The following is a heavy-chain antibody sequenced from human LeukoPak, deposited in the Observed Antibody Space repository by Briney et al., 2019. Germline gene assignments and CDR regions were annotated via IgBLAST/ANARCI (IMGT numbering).Heavy chain of an antibody. CDR1: GYTFTSYG. CDR3: AREARGDWLPNPHSMDV. CDR2: IIAYNGNT. D-gene: IGHD3-9*01. J-gene: IGHJ6*03. V-gene: IGHV1-18*04. Sequence: GASVKVSCKASGYTFTSYGISWVRQGPGQGLGWMGWIIAYNGNTNYAQKLQGRVTMTTDTSTSTAYMELRSLRSDDTAVYYCAREARGDWLPNPHSMDVWGKGTTVTVPS.